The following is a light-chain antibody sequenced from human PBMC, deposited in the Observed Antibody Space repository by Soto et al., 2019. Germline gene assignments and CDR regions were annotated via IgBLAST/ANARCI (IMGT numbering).Light chain of an antibody. CDR1: SSDIGVYNF. J-gene: IGLJ2*01. V-gene: IGLV2-14*03. Sequence: SVLTQPASVSGSPGQSITISCTGTSSDIGVYNFVSWYQQHPGKAPKLMLYYVNIRPSGVSNRFSGSKSGNTASLTISGLQAEDEADYYCTSWTTSTTMIFGGGTKLTVL. CDR2: YVN. CDR3: TSWTTSTTMI.